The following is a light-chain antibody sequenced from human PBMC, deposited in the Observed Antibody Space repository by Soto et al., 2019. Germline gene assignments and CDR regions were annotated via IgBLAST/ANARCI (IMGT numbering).Light chain of an antibody. V-gene: IGKV3-20*01. CDR3: QQYGSSPRT. CDR1: LSVSSN. CDR2: DAS. Sequence: EIVMTQSPATLSVSPGETATLSCRASLSVSSNLAWYQHKPGQAPRLLILDASSRATAIPPRFSGSGSATDFSPTTSRLDPEDVALNYCQQYGSSPRTFGQETKVDIK. J-gene: IGKJ1*01.